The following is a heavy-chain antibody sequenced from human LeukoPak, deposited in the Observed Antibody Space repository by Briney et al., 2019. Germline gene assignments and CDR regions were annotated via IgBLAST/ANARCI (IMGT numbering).Heavy chain of an antibody. CDR2: ISGYNGNT. J-gene: IGHJ4*02. Sequence: GSVKVSCKASGYTFTSYGISWVRQAPGQGLEWMGWISGYNGNTNYAQKLQGRVTMTTDTSTNTAYMELRSLRSDDTAVYYCARDNSVALIDYWGQGTLVTVSS. D-gene: IGHD4-23*01. V-gene: IGHV1-18*01. CDR3: ARDNSVALIDY. CDR1: GYTFTSYG.